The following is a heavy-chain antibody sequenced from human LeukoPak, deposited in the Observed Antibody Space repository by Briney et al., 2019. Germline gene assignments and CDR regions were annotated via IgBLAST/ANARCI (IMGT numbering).Heavy chain of an antibody. CDR2: IYHSGST. Sequence: SETLSPTCTVSGGSISSYYWSWIRQPPGKGLEWIGYIYHSGSTNYNPSLKSRVTISVDTSKNQFSLKLSSVTAADTAVYYCARDLGNFPDYWGQGTLVTVSS. J-gene: IGHJ4*02. CDR1: GGSISSYY. D-gene: IGHD1-26*01. V-gene: IGHV4-59*01. CDR3: ARDLGNFPDY.